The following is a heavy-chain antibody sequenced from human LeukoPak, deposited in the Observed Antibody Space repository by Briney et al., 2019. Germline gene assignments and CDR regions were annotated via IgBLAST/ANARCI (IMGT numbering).Heavy chain of an antibody. Sequence: AGGSLRLSCAASEFTFSSYAMSWVRQAPGKGLEWVSAITTSGGSTYYADSVKGRFTTSRDNSKNTLYLQMNSLRAEDTAVYYCAKSVGSGYYFIDYWGQGTLVTVSS. J-gene: IGHJ4*02. CDR2: ITTSGGST. D-gene: IGHD3-22*01. V-gene: IGHV3-23*01. CDR1: EFTFSSYA. CDR3: AKSVGSGYYFIDY.